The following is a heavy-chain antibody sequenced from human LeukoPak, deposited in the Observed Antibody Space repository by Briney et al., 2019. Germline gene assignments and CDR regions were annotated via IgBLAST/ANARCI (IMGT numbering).Heavy chain of an antibody. CDR2: IWYDGSKK. CDR3: AKGGLAAAGIDY. D-gene: IGHD6-13*01. J-gene: IGHJ4*02. CDR1: GFTFRNYG. Sequence: GGSLRLSCAASGFTFRNYGMHWVRQAPDKGLEWVAIIWYDGSKKYYADSVRGRFTISRDNSKNTVSPQMNNLSPEDTAVYYCAKGGLAAAGIDYWGQGTLVTVSS. V-gene: IGHV3-33*06.